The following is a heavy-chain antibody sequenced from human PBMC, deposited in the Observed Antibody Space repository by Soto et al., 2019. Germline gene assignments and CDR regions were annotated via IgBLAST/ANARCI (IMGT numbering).Heavy chain of an antibody. Sequence: GGSLRLSCAASGFTFSSYSMNWVRQAPGKGLEWVSYISSSSSTIYYADSVRGRFTISRDNAKNSLYLQMNSLRDEDTAVYYCASQYSIFGVVRDFAYWGQGTLVTVSS. J-gene: IGHJ4*02. CDR2: ISSSSSTI. CDR1: GFTFSSYS. D-gene: IGHD3-3*01. V-gene: IGHV3-48*02. CDR3: ASQYSIFGVVRDFAY.